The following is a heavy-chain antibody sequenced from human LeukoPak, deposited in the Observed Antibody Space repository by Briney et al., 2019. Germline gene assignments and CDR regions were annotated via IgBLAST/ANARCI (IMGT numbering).Heavy chain of an antibody. J-gene: IGHJ6*03. D-gene: IGHD3-22*01. V-gene: IGHV4-34*01. Sequence: SETLSLTCAVYGGSFSGYYWSWIRQPPGKGLEWIGEINHSGSTNYNPSLKSRVTISVDTSKNQFSLKLSSVTAADTAVYYCARGAYYYDSSGYYSNYYYYYMDVWGKGITVTVSS. CDR3: ARGAYYYDSSGYYSNYYYYYMDV. CDR2: INHSGST. CDR1: GGSFSGYY.